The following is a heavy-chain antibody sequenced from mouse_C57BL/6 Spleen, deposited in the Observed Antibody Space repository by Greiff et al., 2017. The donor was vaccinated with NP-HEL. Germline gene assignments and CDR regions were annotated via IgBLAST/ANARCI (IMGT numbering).Heavy chain of an antibody. CDR1: GFTFSDYG. J-gene: IGHJ2*01. Sequence: DVKLVESGGGLVKPGGSLKLSCAASGFTFSDYGMHWVRQAPEKGLEWVAYISSGSSTIYYADTVKGRFTISSDNAKNTLFLQMTSLRAEDTAMYYCARWGYGSQYYLDYWGQGTTLTVSS. CDR3: ARWGYGSQYYLDY. CDR2: ISSGSSTI. V-gene: IGHV5-17*01. D-gene: IGHD1-1*01.